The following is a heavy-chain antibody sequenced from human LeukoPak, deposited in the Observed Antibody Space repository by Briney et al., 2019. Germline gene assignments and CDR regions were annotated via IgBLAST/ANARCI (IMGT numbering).Heavy chain of an antibody. Sequence: PSETLSLTCTVSGVSISLTTYYWASVRRAPGKGLEWIGTNYYGESANYLRSLKSRVTISVDTSRDQLSLRLTSVTAADTAVYFCAGNYGDPTYFDYWGQGILVTVSS. CDR2: NYYGESA. CDR1: GVSISLTTYY. J-gene: IGHJ4*02. CDR3: AGNYGDPTYFDY. D-gene: IGHD4-17*01. V-gene: IGHV4-39*01.